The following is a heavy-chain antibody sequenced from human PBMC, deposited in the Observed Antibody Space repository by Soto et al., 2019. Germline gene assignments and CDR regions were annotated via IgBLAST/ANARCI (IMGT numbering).Heavy chain of an antibody. D-gene: IGHD3-9*01. Sequence: SETLSLTCTVSGGSISSGDYYWSWIRQPPGKGLEWIGYIYYSGSTYYNPSLKSRVTISVDTSKNQFSLKLSSVTAADTAVYYCARSKYTPPPLRYFDWLFFDYWGQGTLVTVSS. J-gene: IGHJ4*02. V-gene: IGHV4-30-4*01. CDR2: IYYSGST. CDR1: GGSISSGDYY. CDR3: ARSKYTPPPLRYFDWLFFDY.